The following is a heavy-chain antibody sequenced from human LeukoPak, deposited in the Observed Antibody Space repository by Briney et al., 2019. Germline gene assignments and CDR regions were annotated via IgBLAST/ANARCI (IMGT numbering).Heavy chain of an antibody. CDR2: ISSSSSYI. Sequence: GGSLRLSCAASGFTFSSYSMNWVRQAPGKGLEWVSSISSSSSYIYYADSVKGRFTISRDNAKNSLYLQMNSLRAEDTAVYYCARDRGEQWLVRSYYYGMDVWGQGTTVTVSS. J-gene: IGHJ6*02. CDR1: GFTFSSYS. CDR3: ARDRGEQWLVRSYYYGMDV. D-gene: IGHD6-19*01. V-gene: IGHV3-21*01.